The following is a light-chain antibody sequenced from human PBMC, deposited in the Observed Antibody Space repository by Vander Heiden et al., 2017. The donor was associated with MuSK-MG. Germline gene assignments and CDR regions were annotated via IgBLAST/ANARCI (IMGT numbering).Light chain of an antibody. CDR3: QQEGSSQYT. V-gene: IGKV3-20*01. J-gene: IGKJ2*01. CDR1: QSVSSSY. CDR2: GAS. Sequence: IVLTQSPGTLSLSPGERATLSCRASQSVSSSYLAWYQQKPGQAPRLLIYGASSRATGIPDRFSGSGSGTDFTLTISRLEPEDFAVYHCQQEGSSQYTFGQRTKLEIK.